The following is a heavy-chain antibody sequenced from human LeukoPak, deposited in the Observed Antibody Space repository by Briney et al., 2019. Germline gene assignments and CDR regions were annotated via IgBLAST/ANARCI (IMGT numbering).Heavy chain of an antibody. CDR1: GGSFSGYY. D-gene: IGHD3-9*01. Sequence: SETLSLTCAVYGGSFSGYYWSWIRQPPGKGLDRIGEINNNGSTSYNPSLKRRVTISVDTSKNQFSLKLSSVTAADTAVYYCATSRGVLRYFDWLPGGMDVWGKGTTVTVSS. V-gene: IGHV4-34*01. CDR2: INNNGST. CDR3: ATSRGVLRYFDWLPGGMDV. J-gene: IGHJ6*04.